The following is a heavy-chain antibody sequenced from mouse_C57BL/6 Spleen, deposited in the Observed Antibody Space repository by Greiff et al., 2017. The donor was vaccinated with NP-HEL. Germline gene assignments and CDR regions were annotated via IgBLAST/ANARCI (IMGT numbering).Heavy chain of an antibody. CDR2: IYPGDGNT. V-gene: IGHV1-80*01. CDR3: GGEDGFAY. CDR1: GYAFSSYW. Sequence: QVQLQQSGAELVKPGASVKISCKASGYAFSSYWMHWVKQRPGQGLEWIGQIYPGDGNTNYNGKFKGKATLTADKSSSTAYMQLSSLTSEDSAVYFCGGEDGFAYWGQGTLVTVSA. D-gene: IGHD1-1*01. J-gene: IGHJ3*01.